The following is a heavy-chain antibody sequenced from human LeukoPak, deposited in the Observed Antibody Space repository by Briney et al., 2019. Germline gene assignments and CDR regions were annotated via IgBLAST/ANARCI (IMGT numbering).Heavy chain of an antibody. V-gene: IGHV3-21*01. CDR3: ARPVDSRSWVQHQNSDYYMGV. CDR1: GFTFSDYS. J-gene: IGHJ6*03. D-gene: IGHD6-13*01. CDR2: ISSTSKYI. Sequence: PGGSLRLSCAASGFTFSDYSMNWVRQAPGKGLEWVSSISSTSKYIYYGDSVKGRFTISRDNAKNSLYLQMNSLRVEDTDVYYWARPVDSRSWVQHQNSDYYMGVWGKGTPVTVSS.